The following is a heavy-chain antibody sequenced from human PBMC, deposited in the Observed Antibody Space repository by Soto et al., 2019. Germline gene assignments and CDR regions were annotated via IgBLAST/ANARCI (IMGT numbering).Heavy chain of an antibody. CDR3: AREGRSRGWYGGDFDY. V-gene: IGHV3-33*01. Sequence: VGSLRLSCAASGFTFSSYGMHWVRQAPHKGLDWVAVIWYDGSNKYYADSVKDRFTISRDNSKNTLYLQMNSLRAEDTAVYYCAREGRSRGWYGGDFDYWGQGTLVTVSS. D-gene: IGHD6-19*01. CDR1: GFTFSSYG. J-gene: IGHJ4*02. CDR2: IWYDGSNK.